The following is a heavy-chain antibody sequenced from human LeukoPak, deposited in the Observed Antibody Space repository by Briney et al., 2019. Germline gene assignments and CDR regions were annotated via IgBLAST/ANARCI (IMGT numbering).Heavy chain of an antibody. CDR3: AREGYYGSGSPPSLYFDY. V-gene: IGHV3-30*03. CDR1: GFPFSSYG. D-gene: IGHD3-10*01. J-gene: IGHJ4*02. CDR2: TSSDLNVK. Sequence: PGGSLRLSCVASGFPFSSYGMHWVRQAPGKGLEWAAVTSSDLNVKLYADSVKGRFTISRDNSRSTLYLQMNSLRPEDTAIYYCAREGYYGSGSPPSLYFDYWGQGTLVTVSS.